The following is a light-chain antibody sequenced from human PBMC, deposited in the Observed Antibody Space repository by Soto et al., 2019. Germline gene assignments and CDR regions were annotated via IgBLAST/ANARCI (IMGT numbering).Light chain of an antibody. CDR1: SSNIGSKY. Sequence: QAVVTQPPSASGTPGQRVTISCSGSSSNIGSKYVYWYQQLPGTAPKLLIYKTDQRPSGVPDRFSGSKSGTSASLAISGLRSEDEADYYCAAWDDSLSGVVFGGGTKLTVL. J-gene: IGLJ2*01. CDR2: KTD. CDR3: AAWDDSLSGVV. V-gene: IGLV1-47*01.